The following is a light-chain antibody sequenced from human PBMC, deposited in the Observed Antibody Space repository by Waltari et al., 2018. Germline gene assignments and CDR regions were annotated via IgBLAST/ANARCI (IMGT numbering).Light chain of an antibody. CDR3: NSYTSRGTHV. CDR2: DVT. Sequence: QSALTPPASVSGSPGQSITISCAGTISDVVTYNFLYCYQKQPDKAPTLMMYDVTYRPSGVSNRFAGSKSGNTASLTICGRQAEDEADYYCNSYTSRGTHVFGTGTKVTVL. V-gene: IGLV2-14*01. J-gene: IGLJ1*01. CDR1: ISDVVTYNF.